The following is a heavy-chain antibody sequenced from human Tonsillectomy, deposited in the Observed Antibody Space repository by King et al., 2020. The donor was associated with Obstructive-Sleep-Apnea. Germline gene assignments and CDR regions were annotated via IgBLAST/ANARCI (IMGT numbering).Heavy chain of an antibody. CDR2: ISYDGSDK. D-gene: IGHD6-13*01. V-gene: IGHV3-30*18. J-gene: IGHJ4*02. CDR1: GFTFSSYG. Sequence: VQLVESGGGVVQPGRSLRLSCAASGFTFSSYGMHWVCQAPGKGLEWVAVISYDGSDKYYADSVKGRFAISRDNSKNTLYLQMNSLRAEDTAVYYCAKHIAVAGNYFDYWGQGTLVTVSS. CDR3: AKHIAVAGNYFDY.